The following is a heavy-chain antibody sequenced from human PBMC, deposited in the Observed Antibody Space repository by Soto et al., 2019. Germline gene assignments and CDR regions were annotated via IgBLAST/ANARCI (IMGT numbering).Heavy chain of an antibody. V-gene: IGHV3-48*02. CDR1: GFTFSSYS. J-gene: IGHJ5*02. CDR3: ARESAALNWFDP. D-gene: IGHD2-2*01. Sequence: EVQLVESGGGLVQPGGSLRLSCAASGFTFSSYSMNWVRQAPGKWLEWGSYISSSSSTIYYADSVKGRFTISRDNAKNSLYLQMTSLRDEDTAVYYCARESAALNWFDPWGQGTLVTVSS. CDR2: ISSSSSTI.